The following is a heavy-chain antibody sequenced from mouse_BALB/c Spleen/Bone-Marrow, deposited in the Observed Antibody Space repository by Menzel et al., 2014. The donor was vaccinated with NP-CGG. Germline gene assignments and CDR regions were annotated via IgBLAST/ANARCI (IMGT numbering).Heavy chain of an antibody. CDR1: GYTFTSYW. J-gene: IGHJ2*01. Sequence: VQLQQSGAELAKPGASVKMSCKVSGYTFTSYWMHWVKQRPGQGLEWIGYINPSTGYTEYNQKFKDKATLTADKSSSTAYMQLSSLTSEDSAVYYCARSRTGTYFDYWGQGTTLTVSS. CDR2: INPSTGYT. V-gene: IGHV1-7*01. CDR3: ARSRTGTYFDY. D-gene: IGHD4-1*01.